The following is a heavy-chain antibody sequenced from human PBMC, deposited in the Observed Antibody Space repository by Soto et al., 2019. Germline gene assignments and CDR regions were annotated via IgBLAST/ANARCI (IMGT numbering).Heavy chain of an antibody. CDR3: ARDLDCGGDCYSGDAFDI. CDR1: GGSISSYY. Sequence: SETMSLTCTVSGGSISSYYGSWIRQKPGKGLEWIGYIYYSGSTNYNPSLKSRVTISVDTSKNQFSLKLSSVTAADTAVYYCARDLDCGGDCYSGDAFDIWGQGTMVTVSS. D-gene: IGHD2-21*01. V-gene: IGHV4-59*01. CDR2: IYYSGST. J-gene: IGHJ3*02.